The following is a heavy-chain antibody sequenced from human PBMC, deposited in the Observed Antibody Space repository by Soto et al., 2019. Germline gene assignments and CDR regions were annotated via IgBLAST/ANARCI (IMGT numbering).Heavy chain of an antibody. CDR2: LYVGGTT. V-gene: IGHV3-53*01. D-gene: IGHD2-15*01. Sequence: GGSLRLSCAASGFSVSSTYMSWVRQAPGKGLKWVSVLYVGGTTYYANSVKGRFTISRDNSRNTLYLHLDSLTTEDTAVYYCARHPPTNSWPAALDYWGQGALVTVSS. J-gene: IGHJ4*02. CDR1: GFSVSSTY. CDR3: ARHPPTNSWPAALDY.